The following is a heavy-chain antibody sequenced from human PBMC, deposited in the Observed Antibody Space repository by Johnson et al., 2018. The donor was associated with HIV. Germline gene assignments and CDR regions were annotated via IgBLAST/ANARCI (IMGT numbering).Heavy chain of an antibody. V-gene: IGHV3-66*01. D-gene: IGHD1-26*01. Sequence: VQLVESGGGLVQPGGSLRLSCAASGFTVSSNYMSWVRQAPGKGLEWVSGIYSGGSTYYADYVTGRFTISSDNSKNTLYLQMNSLRAEDTAVYYCASAKSGSFDAFDIWGQGTMVTVSS. J-gene: IGHJ3*02. CDR2: IYSGGST. CDR3: ASAKSGSFDAFDI. CDR1: GFTVSSNY.